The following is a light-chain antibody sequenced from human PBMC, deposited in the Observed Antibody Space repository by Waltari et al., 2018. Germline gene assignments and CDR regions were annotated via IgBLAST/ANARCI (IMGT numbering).Light chain of an antibody. V-gene: IGKV4-1*01. CDR1: PSLSYSSNNKNY. Sequence: DIVMTQSPDSLAVSLGERATLHRTSSPSLSYSSNNKNYLAWYQQKPGQPPKVLMYWASTRESGVPDRFSGSGSGTDFTLTISSLQAEDVAVYYCQQYYSTSSTFGQGTKLEIK. J-gene: IGKJ2*01. CDR2: WAS. CDR3: QQYYSTSST.